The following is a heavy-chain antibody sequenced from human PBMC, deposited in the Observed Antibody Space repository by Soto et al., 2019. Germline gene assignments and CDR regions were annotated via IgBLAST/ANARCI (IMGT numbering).Heavy chain of an antibody. D-gene: IGHD1-1*01. CDR1: GFTVSSNY. J-gene: IGHJ5*02. CDR2: IYRGGNT. CDR3: VKRDGSPSFCYNFGP. V-gene: IGHV3-66*04. Sequence: GGSLRLSCVASGFTVSSNYMSWVRQAPGKGLEWVSAIYRGGNTYYADSVNDRFTISRDNSKNTVYLQMNSRRAEDTAVYYCVKRDGSPSFCYNFGPWGQGTLVTVSS.